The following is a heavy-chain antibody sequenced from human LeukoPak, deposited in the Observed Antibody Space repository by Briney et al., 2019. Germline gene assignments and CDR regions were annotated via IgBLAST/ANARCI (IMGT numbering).Heavy chain of an antibody. J-gene: IGHJ4*02. V-gene: IGHV3-21*01. Sequence: GGSLRLSCAGSGFTFSRYTFNWVRQAPGRGLEWVSAISGDSKYIYYTDSVKGRFTISRDNAKNSVFLQMNSLRAEDTAVYYCARRIWDSSGYWDYWGQGTLVTVSS. CDR1: GFTFSRYT. CDR2: ISGDSKYI. CDR3: ARRIWDSSGYWDY. D-gene: IGHD3-22*01.